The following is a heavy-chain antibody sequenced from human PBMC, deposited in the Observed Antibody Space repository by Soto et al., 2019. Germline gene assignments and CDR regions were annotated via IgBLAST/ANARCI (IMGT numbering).Heavy chain of an antibody. D-gene: IGHD3-10*02. J-gene: IGHJ6*02. V-gene: IGHV3-30*03. CDR1: GFTFSSYG. CDR2: ISYDGSNK. Sequence: TGGSLRLSCAASGFTFSSYGMHWVRQAPGKGLEWVAVISYDGSNKYYADSVKGRFTISRDNSKNTLYLQMTSLESEDTAVYYCARDPLSSFAMDVWGQGTTVTVSS. CDR3: ARDPLSSFAMDV.